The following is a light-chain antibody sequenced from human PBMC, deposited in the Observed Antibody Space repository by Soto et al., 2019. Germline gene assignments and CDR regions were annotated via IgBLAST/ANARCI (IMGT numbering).Light chain of an antibody. J-gene: IGKJ2*02. CDR1: QSVSSN. CDR2: GAY. Sequence: EIVMTQSPATLSVSPGERATLSCRASQSVSSNLAWYQQKPGQAPRLLIYGAYTRATGIPARFSGSGSGTAFTLTISSLQSEDFAVYYCQQYNNWPCTFGQGTKLEIK. V-gene: IGKV3-15*01. CDR3: QQYNNWPCT.